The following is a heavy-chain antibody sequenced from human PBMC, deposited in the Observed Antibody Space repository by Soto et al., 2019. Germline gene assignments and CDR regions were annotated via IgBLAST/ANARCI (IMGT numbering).Heavy chain of an antibody. Sequence: GGSLRLSCAASGFTFSSYSMNWVRQAPGKGLEWVSSISSSSSYIYYAGSVKGRFTTSRDNAKNSLYLQMNSLSAEDTAVYYCARDQGNQGYGMDVWGQGTTVTVSS. D-gene: IGHD2-2*01. CDR3: ARDQGNQGYGMDV. CDR1: GFTFSSYS. V-gene: IGHV3-21*01. CDR2: ISSSSSYI. J-gene: IGHJ6*02.